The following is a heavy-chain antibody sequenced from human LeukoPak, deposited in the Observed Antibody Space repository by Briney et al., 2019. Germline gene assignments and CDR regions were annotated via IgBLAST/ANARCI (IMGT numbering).Heavy chain of an antibody. CDR3: ARGSAWYPDY. J-gene: IGHJ4*02. Sequence: GGSLRLSCAASAFTFSTYWMSWVRQAPGKGLEWVANIRPDGSEGYYVDSVKGRFTISRDNAKNSLYLQMNSLRAEDPAVYYCARGSAWYPDYWGQGTLVTVSS. D-gene: IGHD6-19*01. CDR2: IRPDGSEG. V-gene: IGHV3-7*03. CDR1: AFTFSTYW.